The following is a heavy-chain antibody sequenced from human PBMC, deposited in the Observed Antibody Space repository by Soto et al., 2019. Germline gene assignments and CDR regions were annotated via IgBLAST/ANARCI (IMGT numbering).Heavy chain of an antibody. CDR1: GGSISSSTYY. D-gene: IGHD1-26*01. CDR2: IYHIGIT. Sequence: SETLSLTCTVSGGSISSSTYYWGWIRQSPGKGLEWIGEIYHIGITHYNPSLKSRVTISVDKSTNQFSLKINSVTAADTAVYYCARDPRRYDNSENWGRGILVTSPQ. V-gene: IGHV4-39*07. J-gene: IGHJ4*02. CDR3: ARDPRRYDNSEN.